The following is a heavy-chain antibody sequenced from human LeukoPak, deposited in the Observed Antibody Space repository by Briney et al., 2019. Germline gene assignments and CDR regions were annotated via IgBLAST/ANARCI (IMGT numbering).Heavy chain of an antibody. CDR2: IWYDGSNK. CDR1: GFSFSSYG. CDR3: ARDDGSGTDY. D-gene: IGHD6-13*01. J-gene: IGHJ4*02. Sequence: GGSLRLSCAASGFSFSSYGMHWVRQAPGKGLEWVAVIWYDGSNKYYADSVKGRFTISRDNSKNTVCMQMNSLRAEDTAVYYCARDDGSGTDYWGQGTQVTVSS. V-gene: IGHV3-33*01.